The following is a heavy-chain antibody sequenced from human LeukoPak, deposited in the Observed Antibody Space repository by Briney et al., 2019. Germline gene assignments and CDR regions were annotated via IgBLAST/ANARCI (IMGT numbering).Heavy chain of an antibody. D-gene: IGHD3-3*01. CDR2: IYYSGST. V-gene: IGHV4-61*08. Sequence: SETLSLTCTVSGASIRSGDYYWSWIRQPPGKGLEWIGYIYYSGSTNYNPSLKSRVTISVDTSKNQFSLKLSSVTAADTAVYYCARIPKYDFWGGYYWFDPWGQGTLVTVSS. CDR3: ARIPKYDFWGGYYWFDP. J-gene: IGHJ5*02. CDR1: GASIRSGDYY.